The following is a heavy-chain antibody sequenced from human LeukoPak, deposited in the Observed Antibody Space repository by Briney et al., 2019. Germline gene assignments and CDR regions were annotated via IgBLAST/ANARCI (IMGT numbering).Heavy chain of an antibody. V-gene: IGHV5-51*01. CDR3: ARHTHSSSGPDY. Sequence: GESLKISCKGSGYSFTNYWIGWVRQMPGKGLDWMGVIHPGVSDTRYSPSFQGQVTISADKSISTAYLQWSSLKASDTAMYYCARHTHSSSGPDYWGQGTLVTVSS. D-gene: IGHD6-6*01. CDR1: GYSFTNYW. J-gene: IGHJ4*02. CDR2: IHPGVSDT.